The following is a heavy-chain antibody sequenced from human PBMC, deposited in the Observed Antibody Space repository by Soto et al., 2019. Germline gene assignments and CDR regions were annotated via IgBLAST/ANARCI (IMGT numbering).Heavy chain of an antibody. J-gene: IGHJ4*02. D-gene: IGHD6-19*01. CDR3: VKELVNSGWTYFDY. V-gene: IGHV3-23*01. Sequence: EVQLLESGGGLVEPGGSLRLSCAASGFTFSTYAMSWVRQAPGKGLEWVSAISDSGGRTYYVDSVKGRFTISRDNSKNTLDLQMNSLRAEDAAVYFCVKELVNSGWTYFDYWGQGTLVTVSS. CDR1: GFTFSTYA. CDR2: ISDSGGRT.